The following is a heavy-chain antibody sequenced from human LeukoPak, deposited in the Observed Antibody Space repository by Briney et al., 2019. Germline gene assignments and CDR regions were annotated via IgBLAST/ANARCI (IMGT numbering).Heavy chain of an antibody. D-gene: IGHD3-10*01. J-gene: IGHJ4*02. V-gene: IGHV1-69*01. CDR2: IIPIFGTT. Sequence: GSSVKVSFKAAGGTFSSYAISWVRQAPGQGLEWMGGIIPIFGTTNYAQKFQDRVTITADESTSTAYMELSSLRSEDTAVYYCARDARDDYYGSGCYSGYWGQGTLVTVSS. CDR3: ARDARDDYYGSGCYSGY. CDR1: GGTFSSYA.